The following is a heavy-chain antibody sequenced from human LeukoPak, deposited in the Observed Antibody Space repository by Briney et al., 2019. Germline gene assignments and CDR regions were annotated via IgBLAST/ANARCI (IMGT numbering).Heavy chain of an antibody. CDR1: GGPFSGYY. D-gene: IGHD5-24*01. V-gene: IGHV4-34*01. J-gene: IGHJ4*02. Sequence: SETLSLTCAVYGGPFSGYYWSWIRQPPGKGLEWIGEINHSGSTNYNPSLKSRVTISVDTSKNQFSLKLSSVTAADTAVYYCARGRRWLQSLGLFDYWGQGTPVTVSS. CDR3: ARGRRWLQSLGLFDY. CDR2: INHSGST.